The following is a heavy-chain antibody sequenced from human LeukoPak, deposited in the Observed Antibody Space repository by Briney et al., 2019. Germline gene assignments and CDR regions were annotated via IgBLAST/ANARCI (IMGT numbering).Heavy chain of an antibody. CDR2: IYYSGST. Sequence: PSETLSLTCTVSGASISTTSYYWGWIRQPPGKGLEWIGNIYYSGSTFYNPSFKSRVTISVDTSKNQFSLKVSSMTAADTAVYFCARRTWGGPHYFDYWGQGTLVTVSS. V-gene: IGHV4-39*01. J-gene: IGHJ4*02. D-gene: IGHD3-3*01. CDR1: GASISTTSYY. CDR3: ARRTWGGPHYFDY.